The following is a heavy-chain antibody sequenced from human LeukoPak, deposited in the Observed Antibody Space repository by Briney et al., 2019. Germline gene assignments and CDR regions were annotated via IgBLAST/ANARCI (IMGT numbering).Heavy chain of an antibody. CDR2: IYTSGST. V-gene: IGHV4-4*07. D-gene: IGHD1-7*01. CDR1: GGSISGYY. Sequence: PSETLSLTCTVSGGSISGYYWSWIRQPAGEALGWIGRIYTSGSTHYNPSIKSRVTMSVDTSKNQFSLKLSSVTAADTAVYYCARIITGTTTAFDIWGQGTMVTVSS. J-gene: IGHJ3*02. CDR3: ARIITGTTTAFDI.